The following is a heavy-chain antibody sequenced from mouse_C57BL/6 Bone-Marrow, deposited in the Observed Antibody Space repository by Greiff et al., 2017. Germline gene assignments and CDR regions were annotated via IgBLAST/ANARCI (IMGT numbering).Heavy chain of an antibody. CDR2: FHPYNDDT. V-gene: IGHV1-47*01. J-gene: IGHJ1*03. D-gene: IGHD2-2*01. CDR1: GYTFTTYP. CDR3: ARGPMVKGYWYFDV. Sequence: LVESGAELVKPGASVKMSCKASGYTFTTYPIEWMKQNHGKSLEWIGNFHPYNDDTKYNEKFKGKATLTVEKSSSTVYLELSRLTSDDSAVYYCARGPMVKGYWYFDVWGTGTTVTVSS.